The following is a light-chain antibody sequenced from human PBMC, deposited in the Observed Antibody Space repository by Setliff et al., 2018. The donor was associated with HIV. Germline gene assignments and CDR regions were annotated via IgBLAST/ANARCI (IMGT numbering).Light chain of an antibody. CDR2: GNN. Sequence: QSALTQPPSVSAAPGQRVTISCTGSSSNIGAGYDVHWYQHLPGTAPKLLIYGNNNRPSGVPARFSGSKPGTTASLAISGLRSEDEADYYCAVWDESLSGVVIGGGTQLTVL. V-gene: IGLV1-40*01. CDR1: SSNIGAGYD. CDR3: AVWDESLSGVV. J-gene: IGLJ2*01.